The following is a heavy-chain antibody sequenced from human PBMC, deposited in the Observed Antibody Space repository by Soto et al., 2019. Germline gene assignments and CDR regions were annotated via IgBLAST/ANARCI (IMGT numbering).Heavy chain of an antibody. D-gene: IGHD3-3*01. CDR3: ARGSTIFGVVIIRYYFDY. Sequence: QVQLQQWGAGLLKPSETLSLTCAVSGGSFSGYYWSWIRQPPGKGLEWIGEINHSGSTNNNPSLKSRVTISVDTSKNQFSLKLSSVTAADTAVYYCARGSTIFGVVIIRYYFDYWGQGTLVTVSS. V-gene: IGHV4-34*01. CDR1: GGSFSGYY. CDR2: INHSGST. J-gene: IGHJ4*02.